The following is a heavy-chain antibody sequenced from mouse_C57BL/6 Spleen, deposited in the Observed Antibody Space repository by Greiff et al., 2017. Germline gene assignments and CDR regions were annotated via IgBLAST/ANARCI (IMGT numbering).Heavy chain of an antibody. V-gene: IGHV1-64*01. D-gene: IGHD2-5*01. CDR1: GYTFTSYW. CDR2: IHPNSGST. Sequence: QVQLQQPGAELVKPGASVKLSCKASGYTFTSYWMHWVKQRPGQGLEWIGMIHPNSGSTNYNEKFKSKATLTVDKSSSTAYMQLSSLTAEDSAVYYGARAYYSKPGFDDWGQGTTLTVDS. J-gene: IGHJ2*01. CDR3: ARAYYSKPGFDD.